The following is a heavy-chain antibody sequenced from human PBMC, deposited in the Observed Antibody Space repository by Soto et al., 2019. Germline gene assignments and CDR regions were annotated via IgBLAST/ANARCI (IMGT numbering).Heavy chain of an antibody. CDR2: ISYDGSNK. J-gene: IGHJ4*02. V-gene: IGHV3-30*18. CDR3: AKDRQYCSGGSCLNYFDY. D-gene: IGHD2-15*01. CDR1: GFTFSSYG. Sequence: GGSLRLSCAASGFTFSSYGMHWVRQAPGKGLEWVAVISYDGSNKYYADSVKGRFTISRDNSKNTLYLQMNSLRAEDTAVYYCAKDRQYCSGGSCLNYFDYWGQGTLVT.